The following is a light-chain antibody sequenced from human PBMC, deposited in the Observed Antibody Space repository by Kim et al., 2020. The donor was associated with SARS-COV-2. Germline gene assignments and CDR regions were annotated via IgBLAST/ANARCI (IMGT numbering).Light chain of an antibody. V-gene: IGLV3-19*01. CDR3: NTRDSNDNVL. CDR1: SLRIYS. J-gene: IGLJ2*01. CDR2: GKH. Sequence: ALGQTVRTTRQGHSLRIYSASWYQHRPGQAPLLVSYGKHHRPSVIPDRFSGSSSGKTASLTTTGTQAGDEADYYCNTRDSNDNVLFGGGTQLTVL.